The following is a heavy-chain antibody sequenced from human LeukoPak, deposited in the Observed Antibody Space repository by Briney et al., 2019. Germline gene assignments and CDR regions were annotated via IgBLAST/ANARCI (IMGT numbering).Heavy chain of an antibody. CDR1: GFTFRSYW. J-gene: IGHJ3*02. Sequence: PGASLRLSCVASGFTFRSYWMSWVRQAPGKGLEWVASVKQDGSEKYYVDSVKGRFTISRDNAQNSLYLQMNSLRAEDTAVYYCARVKDRGYSYPGASDIWGQGTRVTVSS. CDR3: ARVKDRGYSYPGASDI. V-gene: IGHV3-7*01. CDR2: VKQDGSEK. D-gene: IGHD5-18*01.